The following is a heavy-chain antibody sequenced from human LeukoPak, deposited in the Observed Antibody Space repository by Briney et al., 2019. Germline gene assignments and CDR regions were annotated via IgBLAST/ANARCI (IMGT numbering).Heavy chain of an antibody. D-gene: IGHD1-26*01. Sequence: SETLSLTCAVYGGSFSGYYWSWIRQPPGKGLEWIGEINHSGSTNYNPSLKSRVTISVDTSKNQFSLKLSSVTAADTAVYYCARRTVGYYYYYYMDVWGKGTTVTISS. CDR2: INHSGST. V-gene: IGHV4-34*01. J-gene: IGHJ6*03. CDR1: GGSFSGYY. CDR3: ARRTVGYYYYYYMDV.